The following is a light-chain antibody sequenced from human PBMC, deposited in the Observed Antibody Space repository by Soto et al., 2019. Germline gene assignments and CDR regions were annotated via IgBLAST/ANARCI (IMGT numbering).Light chain of an antibody. Sequence: EIVLTQSPGTLSLSPGERATLSCRASQSVSSSYLAWYQQKPGQAPRLLIYGASSRATGIPDRFSGSGSGTDFTHTISRLEPEDFAVYYCQQYGSSLVTFGQGTKVDIK. J-gene: IGKJ1*01. CDR2: GAS. V-gene: IGKV3-20*01. CDR1: QSVSSSY. CDR3: QQYGSSLVT.